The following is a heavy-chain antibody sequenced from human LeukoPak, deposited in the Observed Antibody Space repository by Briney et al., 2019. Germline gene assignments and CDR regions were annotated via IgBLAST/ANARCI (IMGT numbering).Heavy chain of an antibody. CDR2: TYYRSKWYN. CDR3: AREIIDSSGYQHYGMDV. D-gene: IGHD3-22*01. V-gene: IGHV6-1*01. Sequence: SQTLSLTCAISGDGVSSNSAAWNWIRQSPSRGLEWLGRTYYRSKWYNDYAVSVKSRITINPDTSKNQFSLQLNSVTPEDTAVYYCAREIIDSSGYQHYGMDVWGQGTTVTVSS. CDR1: GDGVSSNSAA. J-gene: IGHJ6*02.